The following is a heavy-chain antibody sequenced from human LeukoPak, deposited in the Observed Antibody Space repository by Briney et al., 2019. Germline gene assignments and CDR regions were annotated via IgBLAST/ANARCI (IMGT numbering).Heavy chain of an antibody. D-gene: IGHD5-18*01. CDR1: GFTFDDYG. V-gene: IGHV3-20*04. CDR3: ARGWIQLWSNWFDT. J-gene: IGHJ5*02. Sequence: PGGSLRLSCAASGFTFDDYGMSWVRQAPGKGLEWVSGINWNSGSTGYADSVKGRFTVSRDNAKNSLYLQMNSLRAEDTALYYCARGWIQLWSNWFDTWGQGTLVTVSS. CDR2: INWNSGST.